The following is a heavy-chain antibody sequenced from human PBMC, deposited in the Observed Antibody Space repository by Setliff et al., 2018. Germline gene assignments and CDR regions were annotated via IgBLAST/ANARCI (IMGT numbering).Heavy chain of an antibody. V-gene: IGHV4-59*01. CDR2: IYYSGST. CDR3: ARRYCSGGSCDFDP. J-gene: IGHJ5*02. Sequence: LSLTCTVSGGSIRSYYWSWIRQPPGKGLEWIGYIYYSGSTNYNPSLKSRVTISVDTSKNQFSLKLSSVTAADTAVYYCARRYCSGGSCDFDPWGQGTLVTVSS. D-gene: IGHD2-15*01. CDR1: GGSIRSYY.